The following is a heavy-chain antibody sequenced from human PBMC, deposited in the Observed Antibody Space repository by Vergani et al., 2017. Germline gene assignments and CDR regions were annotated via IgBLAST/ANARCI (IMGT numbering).Heavy chain of an antibody. J-gene: IGHJ6*03. V-gene: IGHV4-59*01. CDR1: GGSISSYY. Sequence: QVQLQESGPGLVKPSETLSLTCTVSGGSISSYYWSWIRQPPGKGLEWIGYIYYSGSTNYNPSLKSRVTISVDTSKNQFSLKLSSVTAADTAVYYCARALRPYYYYMDVGGKGTTVTVSS. CDR3: ARALRPYYYYMDV. CDR2: IYYSGST.